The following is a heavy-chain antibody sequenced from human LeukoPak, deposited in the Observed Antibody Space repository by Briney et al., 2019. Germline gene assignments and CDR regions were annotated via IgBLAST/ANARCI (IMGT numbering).Heavy chain of an antibody. V-gene: IGHV4-30-4*07. J-gene: IGHJ4*02. CDR2: IYYGGNT. CDR1: GGSISSGVYS. CDR3: ARASHDYGEYSHFDY. Sequence: SETLSLTCAVSGGSISSGVYSWSWVRQPPGKGLEWISYIYYGGNTYYNPSLKSRLTISLDTSNNQFSLKLSSVTAADTAVYYCARASHDYGEYSHFDYWGQGTLVTVSS. D-gene: IGHD4-17*01.